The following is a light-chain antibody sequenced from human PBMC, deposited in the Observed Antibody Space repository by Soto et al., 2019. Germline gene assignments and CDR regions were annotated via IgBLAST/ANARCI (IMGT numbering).Light chain of an antibody. CDR1: QSISSN. J-gene: IGKJ2*01. Sequence: EIVLTQSPATLSVSPGESAPPSCRASQSISSNLAWYQQKPGQAPRLLIYGASTRATGIPDRFSGSGSGTDFTLTISSLQSEDFAVYFCQQYNNWRSYTFGQGTKVDI. CDR2: GAS. V-gene: IGKV3-15*01. CDR3: QQYNNWRSYT.